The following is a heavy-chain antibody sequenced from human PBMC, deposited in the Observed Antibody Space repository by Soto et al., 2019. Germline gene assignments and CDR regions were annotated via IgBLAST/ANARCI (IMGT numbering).Heavy chain of an antibody. Sequence: PGGSLRLSCAASGLTLSRHAMTWARQAPGKGLEWVATLNPSGSNTHYADSVKGRFTISRDNSRNTVDLQMNNLRAEDTAIYYCVRDLGQQAYSFEYWGQGTVVTVSS. J-gene: IGHJ4*02. CDR1: GLTLSRHA. CDR2: LNPSGSNT. D-gene: IGHD6-13*01. V-gene: IGHV3-23*01. CDR3: VRDLGQQAYSFEY.